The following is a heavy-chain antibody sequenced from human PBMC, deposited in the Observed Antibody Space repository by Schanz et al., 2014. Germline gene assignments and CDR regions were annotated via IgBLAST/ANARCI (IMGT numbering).Heavy chain of an antibody. CDR3: AKGRGYCSGGTCYDCYYYGLDV. CDR1: GFTFSSYA. D-gene: IGHD2-15*01. V-gene: IGHV3-23*01. CDR2: ISGSGDST. J-gene: IGHJ6*02. Sequence: VQLLESGGGLVRPGGSLRLSCAASGFTFSSYAMSWVRQAPGKGLEWVSGISGSGDSTYYADSVKGRFAISRDNAKNSLYLQMTSLSADDTAVLYCAKGRGYCSGGTCYDCYYYGLDVWGQGTTVTVSS.